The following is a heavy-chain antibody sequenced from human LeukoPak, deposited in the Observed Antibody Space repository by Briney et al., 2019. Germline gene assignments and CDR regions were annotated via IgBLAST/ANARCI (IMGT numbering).Heavy chain of an antibody. Sequence: PGGSLRLSCAASGFTFSSYWMSSVRQAPGKGLERVANIKQDGSEKSYVDSVKGRFTISRDNAKNSLYLQMNSLRAEDAAVYYCARDRGSASWPYYYYYYMDVWGKGTTVTVSS. CDR1: GFTFSSYW. CDR3: ARDRGSASWPYYYYYYMDV. D-gene: IGHD2-2*01. J-gene: IGHJ6*03. CDR2: IKQDGSEK. V-gene: IGHV3-7*01.